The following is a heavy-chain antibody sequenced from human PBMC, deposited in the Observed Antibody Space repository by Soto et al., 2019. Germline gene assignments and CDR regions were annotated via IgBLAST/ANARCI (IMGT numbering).Heavy chain of an antibody. J-gene: IGHJ4*02. Sequence: PGGSLRLSCAASGFTFSTYWMHWVRQAPGKGLVWVGRINSDGSTTSYADSVKGRFTISRDNAKNTLYLQMNSLRAEDTAVYYCARAARHDILAWGYWGQGTRVTVSS. D-gene: IGHD3-9*01. CDR3: ARAARHDILAWGY. CDR2: INSDGSTT. V-gene: IGHV3-74*01. CDR1: GFTFSTYW.